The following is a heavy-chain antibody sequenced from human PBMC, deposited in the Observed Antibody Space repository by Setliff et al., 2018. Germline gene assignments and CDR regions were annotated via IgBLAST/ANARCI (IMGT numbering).Heavy chain of an antibody. D-gene: IGHD3-16*02. CDR2: INQSGST. J-gene: IGHJ4*02. V-gene: IGHV4-34*01. CDR3: ARGPSAEDYVWGTYRLDY. Sequence: PSETLSLTCDVFGGSFGDDYWSWIRQPPGKGLEWIGEINQSGSTNYNPSLETRVSISVDTSKNQFSLKVRSVTAADTAVYYCARGPSAEDYVWGTYRLDYWGQGTLVTVSS. CDR1: GGSFGDDY.